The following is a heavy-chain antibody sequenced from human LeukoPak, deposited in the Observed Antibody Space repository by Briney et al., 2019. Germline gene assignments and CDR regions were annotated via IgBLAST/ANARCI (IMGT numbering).Heavy chain of an antibody. CDR2: IYSSGSA. CDR3: ARRFGL. J-gene: IGHJ4*02. Sequence: SETLSLTCTVSGDSISSGNYYWNWIRQSTGRGLEWIGLIYSSGSAHYNPSFKSRVTISLDTSKNHFPLKLNSVTAADTAVYYCARRFGLWGRGTLVTVSS. V-gene: IGHV4-61*02. CDR1: GDSISSGNYY. D-gene: IGHD3-10*01.